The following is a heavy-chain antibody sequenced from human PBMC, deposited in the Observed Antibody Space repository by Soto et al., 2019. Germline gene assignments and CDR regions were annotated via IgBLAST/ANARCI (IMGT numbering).Heavy chain of an antibody. J-gene: IGHJ4*02. D-gene: IGHD6-19*01. CDR3: AREIAVAGLVRYYFDD. CDR2: IYYSGST. Sequence: PGGTLSLTYSDVGCSGSSRTYYLSWVRLPTGKGLEWIGYIYYSGSTNYNPSLKSRVTISVDTSKNQFSLKLSSVTAADTAVYYRAREIAVAGLVRYYFDDWGQGTLV. CDR1: GCSGSSRTYY. V-gene: IGHV4-61*01.